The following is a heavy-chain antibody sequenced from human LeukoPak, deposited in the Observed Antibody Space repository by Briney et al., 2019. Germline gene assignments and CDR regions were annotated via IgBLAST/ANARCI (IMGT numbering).Heavy chain of an antibody. CDR1: GGSFSGYY. J-gene: IGHJ4*02. V-gene: IGHV4-34*01. D-gene: IGHD2-2*01. CDR2: INHSGST. Sequence: MTSETLSLTCAVYGGSFSGYYWSWIRQPPGKGLEWIGEINHSGSTNYNPSLKSRVTISVDTSKNQFSLKLSSVTAADTAVYYCARVGYCSSTSCSQDFDYWGQGTLVTVSS. CDR3: ARVGYCSSTSCSQDFDY.